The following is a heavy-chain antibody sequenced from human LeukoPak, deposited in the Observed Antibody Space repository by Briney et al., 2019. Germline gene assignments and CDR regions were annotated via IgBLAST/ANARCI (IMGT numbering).Heavy chain of an antibody. CDR1: GYRFTSYW. V-gene: IGHV5-51*01. Sequence: GESLRISCKGSGYRFTSYWIGWVRQMPGKGLEWMGMIYPGDSDTRYSPSFQGQVTFSADKSISTAYLQWISLKASDTAMYYCARILSGSSTAGCDYWGHVTLVTVSS. J-gene: IGHJ4*01. CDR3: ARILSGSSTAGCDY. D-gene: IGHD2-2*01. CDR2: IYPGDSDT.